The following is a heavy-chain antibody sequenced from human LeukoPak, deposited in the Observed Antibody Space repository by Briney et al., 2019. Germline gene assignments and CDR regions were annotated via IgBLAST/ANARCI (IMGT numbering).Heavy chain of an antibody. V-gene: IGHV3-23*01. Sequence: GGSLRLSCAASGFTFSSYAMSWVRQAPGKGLEWVSAISGSGGSTYYADSVKGRFTISRDNSKHTLYLQMNSLRAEDTAVYYYAKDPAPRFDYWGQGTLVTVSS. CDR3: AKDPAPRFDY. CDR2: ISGSGGST. CDR1: GFTFSSYA. J-gene: IGHJ4*02.